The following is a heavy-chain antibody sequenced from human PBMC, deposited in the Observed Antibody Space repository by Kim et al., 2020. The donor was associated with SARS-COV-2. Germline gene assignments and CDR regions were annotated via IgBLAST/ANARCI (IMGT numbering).Heavy chain of an antibody. D-gene: IGHD3-10*02. V-gene: IGHV3-74*01. CDR2: ISSDGRIT. CDR1: GFSSSSYW. J-gene: IGHJ6*02. CDR3: ARGMFRSGFDV. Sequence: GGSLRLSCAAAGFSSSSYWINWVRQPPGKGLEWVSRISSDGRITHYADPVKGRFTMSRDSAENTVFLQMNSLGAEDTAVYYCARGMFRSGFDVWGQGTTVSVSS.